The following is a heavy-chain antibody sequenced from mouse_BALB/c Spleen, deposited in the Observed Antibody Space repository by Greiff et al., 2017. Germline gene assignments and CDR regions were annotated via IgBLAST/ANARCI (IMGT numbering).Heavy chain of an antibody. D-gene: IGHD1-2*01. V-gene: IGHV5-9-4*01. CDR1: GFTFSSYA. J-gene: IGHJ4*01. CDR2: ISSGGSYT. Sequence: EVKVVESGGGLVKPGGSLKLSCAASGFTFSSYAMSWVRQSPEKRLEWVAEISSGGSYTYYPDTVTGRFTISRDNAKNTLYLEMSSLRSEDTAMYYCARATARYYAMDYWGQGTSVTVSS. CDR3: ARATARYYAMDY.